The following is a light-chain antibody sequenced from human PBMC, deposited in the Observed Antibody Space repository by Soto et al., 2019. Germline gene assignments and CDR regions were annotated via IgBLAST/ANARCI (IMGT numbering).Light chain of an antibody. V-gene: IGLV1-44*01. CDR3: AAWDDSLNGWV. CDR1: SSNLGSNT. Sequence: QSVLTQPPSASGTPGQRVIISCSGTSSNLGSNTANWNQQFPGTAPKVLIYSNNERPSRVPDRFSGSKSGTSASLAISELQSEDEADYYCAAWDDSLNGWVFGGGTKLTVL. J-gene: IGLJ3*02. CDR2: SNN.